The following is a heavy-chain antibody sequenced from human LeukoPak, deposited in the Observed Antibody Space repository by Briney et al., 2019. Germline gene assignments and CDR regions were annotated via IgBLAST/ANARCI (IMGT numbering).Heavy chain of an antibody. CDR1: GYTFTSYG. V-gene: IGHV1-18*04. J-gene: IGHJ6*02. CDR2: ISAYNGNT. CDR3: ARGYYYDSSGSQEYYYGMDV. D-gene: IGHD3-22*01. Sequence: ASVKVSCKASGYTFTSYGISWVRQAPGQGLEWMGWISAYNGNTNYAQKLQGRVTMTTDTSTSTAYMELRSLRSDDTAVYYCARGYYYDSSGSQEYYYGMDVWRQGTTVTVSS.